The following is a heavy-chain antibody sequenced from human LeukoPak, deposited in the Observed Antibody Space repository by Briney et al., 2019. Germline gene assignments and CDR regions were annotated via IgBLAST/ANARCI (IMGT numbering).Heavy chain of an antibody. CDR1: WFSLSTSRMC. J-gene: IGHJ5*02. CDR3: ARSYSDYDYFNNWFDP. V-gene: IGHV2-70*12. CDR2: IDWDDDK. D-gene: IGHD5-12*01. Sequence: SGPTLVNPTQTLALICTFSWFSLSTSRMCVSWIRQPPGKALEWLALIDWDDDKYYSTSLKTRLTISKDTSKKQVVLTMTNMDPVDTATYYCARSYSDYDYFNNWFDPWGQGTLVTVSS.